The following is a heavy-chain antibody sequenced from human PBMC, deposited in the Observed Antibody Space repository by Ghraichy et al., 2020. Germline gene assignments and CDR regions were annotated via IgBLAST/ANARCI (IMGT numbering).Heavy chain of an antibody. CDR1: GGTFSSYA. CDR3: ARDFDTAMVKPYYGMDV. CDR2: IIPIFGTA. V-gene: IGHV1-69*13. D-gene: IGHD5-18*01. Sequence: SVKVSCKASGGTFSSYAISWVRQAPGQGLEWMGGIIPIFGTANYAQKFQGRVTITADESTSTAYMELSSLRSEDTAVYYCARDFDTAMVKPYYGMDVWGQGTTVTVSS. J-gene: IGHJ6*02.